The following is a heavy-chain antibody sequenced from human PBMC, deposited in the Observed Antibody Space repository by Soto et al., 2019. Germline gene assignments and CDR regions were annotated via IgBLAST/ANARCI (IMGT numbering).Heavy chain of an antibody. CDR2: INHSGST. Sequence: PSETLSLTCAVYGGSFSGYYWSWIRQPPGKGLEWIGEINHSGSTNYNPSLKSRATISVDTSKNQFSLKLSSVTAADTAVYYCARVGDDHSSSSGYYFDYWGQGTLVTVSS. V-gene: IGHV4-34*01. CDR1: GGSFSGYY. D-gene: IGHD6-6*01. J-gene: IGHJ4*02. CDR3: ARVGDDHSSSSGYYFDY.